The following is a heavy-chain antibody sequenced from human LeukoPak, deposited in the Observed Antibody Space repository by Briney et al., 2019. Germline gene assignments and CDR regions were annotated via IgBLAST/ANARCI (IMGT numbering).Heavy chain of an antibody. V-gene: IGHV3-21*01. J-gene: IGHJ6*03. D-gene: IGHD4-17*01. CDR3: ATMDGDRPYYIND. CDR1: GFTFSDYR. Sequence: GGSLRLSCAASGFTFSDYRMNWVRQAPGKGLEWVSSISSWSTYIYYAASVKGRFTISRDDARSSLYLQMSSLRADDTAVYYCATMDGDRPYYINDWDKGTTVTVSS. CDR2: ISSWSTYI.